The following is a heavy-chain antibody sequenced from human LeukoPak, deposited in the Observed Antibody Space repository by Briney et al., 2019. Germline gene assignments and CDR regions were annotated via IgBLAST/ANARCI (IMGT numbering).Heavy chain of an antibody. CDR2: INPNSGGT. CDR1: GYTFTGYY. V-gene: IGHV1-2*02. CDR3: ARERDILTGYYRNHNWFDP. D-gene: IGHD3-9*01. Sequence: APVKVSCKASGYTFTGYYMHWVRQAPGQGLEWMGWINPNSGGTNYAQKFQGRVTMTRDTSISTAYMELSRLRSDDTAVYYCARERDILTGYYRNHNWFDPWGQGTLVTVSS. J-gene: IGHJ5*02.